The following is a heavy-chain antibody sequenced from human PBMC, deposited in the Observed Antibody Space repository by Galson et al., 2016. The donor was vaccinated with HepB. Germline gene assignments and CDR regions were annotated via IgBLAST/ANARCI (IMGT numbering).Heavy chain of an antibody. CDR2: LNPDGTTT. D-gene: IGHD6-6*01. J-gene: IGHJ3*01. Sequence: SLRLSCAASGFTFGSYWMYWVRQAPGKGLEWVSRLNPDGTTTNYADSVKGRFTISRDNAKNTVYLQLNSLRVEDTAVYYYAFGQSSAFGTFDVWGQGTMVAVSS. CDR3: AFGQSSAFGTFDV. CDR1: GFTFGSYW. V-gene: IGHV3-74*01.